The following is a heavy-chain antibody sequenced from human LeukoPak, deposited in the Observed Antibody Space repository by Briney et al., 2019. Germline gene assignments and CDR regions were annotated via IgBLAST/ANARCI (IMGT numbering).Heavy chain of an antibody. D-gene: IGHD3-22*01. CDR2: IIPIFGTV. CDR3: AISSGYYQYGDFQH. J-gene: IGHJ1*01. CDR1: GGTFSSYA. Sequence: AASVKVSCKASGGTFSSYAISWVRQAPGQGLEWMGGIIPIFGTVNYAQKFQGRVTITTDESTSTAYMELSSLRSEDTAVYYCAISSGYYQYGDFQHWGQGTLVTVSS. V-gene: IGHV1-69*05.